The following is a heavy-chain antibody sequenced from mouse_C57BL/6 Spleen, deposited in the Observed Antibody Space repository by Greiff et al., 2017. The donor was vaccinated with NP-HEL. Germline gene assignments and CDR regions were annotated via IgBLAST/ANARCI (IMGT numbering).Heavy chain of an antibody. J-gene: IGHJ2*01. CDR2: ISSGGDYI. V-gene: IGHV5-9-1*02. Sequence: EVQLMESGEGLVKPGGSLKLSCAASGFTFSSYAMSWVRQTPEKRLEWVAYISSGGDYIYYADTVKGRFTISRDNARNTLYLQMSSLKSEDTAMYYCTRDPYYGSCFDYWGQGTTLTVSS. D-gene: IGHD1-1*01. CDR3: TRDPYYGSCFDY. CDR1: GFTFSSYA.